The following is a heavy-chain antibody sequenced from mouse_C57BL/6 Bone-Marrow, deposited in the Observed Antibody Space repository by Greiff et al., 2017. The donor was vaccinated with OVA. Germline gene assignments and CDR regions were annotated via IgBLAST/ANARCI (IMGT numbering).Heavy chain of an antibody. D-gene: IGHD1-1*01. J-gene: IGHJ2*01. V-gene: IGHV3-6*01. CDR3: ARGYYGSSHYFDY. CDR1: GYSITSGYY. Sequence: EVKLLESGPGLVKPSQSLSLTCSVTGYSITSGYYWNWIRQFPGNKLEWMGYISYDGSNNYNPSLKNRISITRDTSKNQFFLKLNSVTTEDTATYYCARGYYGSSHYFDYWGQGTTLTVSS. CDR2: ISYDGSN.